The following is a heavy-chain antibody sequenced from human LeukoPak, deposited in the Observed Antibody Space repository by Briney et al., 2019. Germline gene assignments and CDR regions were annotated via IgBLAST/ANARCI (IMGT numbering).Heavy chain of an antibody. CDR2: ISGRGGST. V-gene: IGHV3-23*01. J-gene: IGHJ4*02. CDR3: ARREWLGRFDY. Sequence: PGGSLRLSCAASGFTFSSYAMSWVRQAPGKGLEWVSAISGRGGSTYYADSVKGRFTISRDNFKNTLYLQMNSLRAEDTAVYYCARREWLGRFDYWGQGTLVTVSS. CDR1: GFTFSSYA. D-gene: IGHD3-3*01.